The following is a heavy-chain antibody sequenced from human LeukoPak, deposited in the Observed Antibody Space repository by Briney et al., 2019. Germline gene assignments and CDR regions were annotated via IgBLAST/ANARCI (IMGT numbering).Heavy chain of an antibody. CDR1: GGSISSGGYY. V-gene: IGHV4-30-2*01. J-gene: IGHJ4*02. CDR3: AREGPGIAAA. D-gene: IGHD6-13*01. Sequence: SETLSLTCTVSGGSISSGGYYWSWIRQPPGKGLEWIGYIYHSGSTYYNPSLKSRVTISVDRSKNQFSLKLSSVTAADTAVYYCAREGPGIAAAWGQGTLVTVSS. CDR2: IYHSGST.